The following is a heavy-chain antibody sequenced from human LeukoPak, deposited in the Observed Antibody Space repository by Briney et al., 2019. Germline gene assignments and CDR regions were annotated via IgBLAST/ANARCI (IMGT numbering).Heavy chain of an antibody. J-gene: IGHJ4*02. CDR3: ASQGSPYYFDY. D-gene: IGHD2-15*01. CDR1: GGSISSYY. Sequence: SETLSLTCTVSGGSISSYYWSWIRQPPGKGLEWIGYIYHSGSTYYNPSLKSRVTISVDRSKNQFSLKLSSVTAADTAVYYCASQGSPYYFDYWGQGTLVTVSS. CDR2: IYHSGST. V-gene: IGHV4-59*12.